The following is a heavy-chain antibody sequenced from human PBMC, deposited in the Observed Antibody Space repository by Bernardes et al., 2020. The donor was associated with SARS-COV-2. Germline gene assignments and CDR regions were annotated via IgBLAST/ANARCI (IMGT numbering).Heavy chain of an antibody. D-gene: IGHD1-26*01. CDR2: TWSDGSNK. V-gene: IGHV3-33*08. Sequence: GGSLRLSCAATGFIFSNSDMHWVRQAPGKGLEWVAVTWSDGSNKFYADSVKGRFTVSRDNFKNTLYLQMNSLRAEDTAIYYCARDQGGSYCNIDYWGQGTLVTVSS. CDR3: ARDQGGSYCNIDY. J-gene: IGHJ4*02. CDR1: GFIFSNSD.